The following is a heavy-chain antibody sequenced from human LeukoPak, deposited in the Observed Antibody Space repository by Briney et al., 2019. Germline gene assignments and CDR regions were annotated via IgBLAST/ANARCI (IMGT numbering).Heavy chain of an antibody. J-gene: IGHJ4*02. CDR3: ARDPFLLGFFDY. Sequence: SQTLSLTCTVSGGSISSGGYYWSWIRQHPGKGLEWIGYIYYSGSTYYNSSLKSRVTISVDTSKNQFSLKLSSVTAADTAVYYCARDPFLLGFFDYWGQGTLVTVSS. D-gene: IGHD3-22*01. V-gene: IGHV4-31*03. CDR1: GGSISSGGYY. CDR2: IYYSGST.